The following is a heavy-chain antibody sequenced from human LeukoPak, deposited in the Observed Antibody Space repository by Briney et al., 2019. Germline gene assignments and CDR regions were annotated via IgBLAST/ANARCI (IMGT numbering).Heavy chain of an antibody. V-gene: IGHV3-30*02. CDR1: GFTFSNAW. D-gene: IGHD1/OR15-1a*01. CDR3: AKEGTASKPSDLDY. Sequence: PGGSLRLSCAASGFTFSNAWMSWVRQAPGKGLEWVTFIRYDGSNKYYADSVKGRFTISRDNSKNIVCLQMNSLSSEDTAVYYCAKEGTASKPSDLDYWGQGTLVTVSS. J-gene: IGHJ4*02. CDR2: IRYDGSNK.